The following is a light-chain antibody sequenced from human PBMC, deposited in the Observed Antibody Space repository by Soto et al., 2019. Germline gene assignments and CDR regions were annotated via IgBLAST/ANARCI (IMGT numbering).Light chain of an antibody. CDR3: QSYDSSLSSSV. J-gene: IGLJ1*01. V-gene: IGLV1-40*01. CDR1: SSDIGAGYG. Sequence: QSALTQPPSVSGAPGQRVTISCTGSSSDIGAGYGVHWYQHLPGTAPKLLIYDNTNRPSGVPDRFSGSKSGTSASLAITGLQAEDEADYYCQSYDSSLSSSVFGTGTKLTVL. CDR2: DNT.